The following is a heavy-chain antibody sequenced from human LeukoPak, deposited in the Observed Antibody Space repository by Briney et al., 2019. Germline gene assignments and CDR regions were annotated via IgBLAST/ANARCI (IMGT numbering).Heavy chain of an antibody. V-gene: IGHV1-18*01. D-gene: IGHD2-21*01. J-gene: IGHJ1*01. CDR3: ARDFPAGLWWSEYFQH. CDR2: IGAYNGNT. CDR1: GYTFTSYG. Sequence: ASVKVSCKASGYTFTSYGISWVRQAPGQGLEWMGWIGAYNGNTNYAQKLQGRVTMTTDTSTSTAYMELRSLRSDDTAVYYCARDFPAGLWWSEYFQHWGQGTLVTVSS.